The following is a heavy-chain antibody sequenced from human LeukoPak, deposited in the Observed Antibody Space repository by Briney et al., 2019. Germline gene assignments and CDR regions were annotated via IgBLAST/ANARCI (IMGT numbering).Heavy chain of an antibody. CDR2: ISGSGGST. D-gene: IGHD2-15*01. CDR3: AKGAQEDIVVVVAANHAFDI. CDR1: GFTFSSYA. J-gene: IGHJ3*02. V-gene: IGHV3-23*01. Sequence: GGSLRLSCVASGFTFSSYAMSWVRQAPGKGLEWVSAISGSGGSTYYADSVKGRFTISRDNSKNTLYLQMNSLRAEDTAVYYCAKGAQEDIVVVVAANHAFDIWGQGTMVTVSS.